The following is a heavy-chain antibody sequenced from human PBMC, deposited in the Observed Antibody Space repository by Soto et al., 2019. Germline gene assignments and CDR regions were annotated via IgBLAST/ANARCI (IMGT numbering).Heavy chain of an antibody. J-gene: IGHJ4*02. CDR2: IYPGDSDT. CDR1: GYSFTNNW. CDR3: ARHGVGDILTGQPDY. Sequence: GESLKISCKGSGYSFTNNWIGWVRQMPGKGLVWMGIIYPGDSDTRYSPSFQGQVTISADKSISTAYLQWSSLKASDTAMYYCARHGVGDILTGQPDYWGQGTLVTVS. V-gene: IGHV5-51*01. D-gene: IGHD3-9*01.